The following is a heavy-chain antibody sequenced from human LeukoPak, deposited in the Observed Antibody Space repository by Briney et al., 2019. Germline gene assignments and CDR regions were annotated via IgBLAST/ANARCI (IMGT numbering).Heavy chain of an antibody. CDR3: ASLSGPAVDNYWFDP. CDR2: INHSGST. Sequence: MPSETLSLTCTVSGGSISTYYWSWIRQPPGKGLEWIGEINHSGSTNYNPSLKSRVTISVDTSKSQFSLKLTSVTAADTAVYYCASLSGPAVDNYWFDPWGQGTLVTVSS. CDR1: GGSISTYY. D-gene: IGHD3-10*01. J-gene: IGHJ5*02. V-gene: IGHV4-34*01.